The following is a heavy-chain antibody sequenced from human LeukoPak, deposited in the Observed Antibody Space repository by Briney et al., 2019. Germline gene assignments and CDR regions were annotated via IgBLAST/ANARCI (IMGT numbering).Heavy chain of an antibody. CDR3: ARDAPLYSREAAN. CDR2: IYTSGST. V-gene: IGHV4-4*07. CDR1: GGSISSYY. Sequence: SETLSLTYTVSGGSISSYYWSWIRQPAGKGLEWIGRIYTSGSTNYDPSLKSRVTMSVDTSKNQFSLKLSSVTAADTAVYYCARDAPLYSREAANWGQGTLVTVSS. J-gene: IGHJ4*02. D-gene: IGHD6-13*01.